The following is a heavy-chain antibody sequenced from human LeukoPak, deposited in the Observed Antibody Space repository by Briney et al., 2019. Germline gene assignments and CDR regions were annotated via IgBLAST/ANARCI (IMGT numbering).Heavy chain of an antibody. CDR3: ASPATADWDAFDI. CDR1: GRSFSGYY. CDR2: INHSGST. J-gene: IGHJ3*02. D-gene: IGHD3/OR15-3a*01. V-gene: IGHV4-34*01. Sequence: SETLSLTCAVYGRSFSGYYWSWIRQPPGKGLEWIGEINHSGSTNYNPSLKSRVTISVDTSKNQFSLKLSSVTAADTAVYYCASPATADWDAFDIWGQGTMVTVSS.